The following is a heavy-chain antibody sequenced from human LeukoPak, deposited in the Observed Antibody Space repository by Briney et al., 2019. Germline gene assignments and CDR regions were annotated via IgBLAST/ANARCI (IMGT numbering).Heavy chain of an antibody. CDR1: GGTFSSYN. Sequence: ASVKVSCKASGGTFSSYNMNWVRQAPGHGLEWMGGIIPIFATADYAQKFQGRVTITADESTSTVYMELSSLRCEETAVYYCARGERGYSYGIRYYYYYMDVWGKGTTVTISS. J-gene: IGHJ6*03. D-gene: IGHD5-18*01. V-gene: IGHV1-69*13. CDR3: ARGERGYSYGIRYYYYYMDV. CDR2: IIPIFATA.